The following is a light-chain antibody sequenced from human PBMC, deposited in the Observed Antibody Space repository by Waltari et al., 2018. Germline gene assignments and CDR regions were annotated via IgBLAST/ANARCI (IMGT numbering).Light chain of an antibody. J-gene: IGLJ1*01. CDR3: TSYAGNSNTYV. Sequence: QSALTQPPSASGSPGQSVTISCTGTSSDVGGYNYVSWYQQHPVKAPKLMIYEVNKRPSGVPDRFSGSKSGNTASLTVSGLQPEDDADYYCTSYAGNSNTYVFGTGTKVTVL. CDR2: EVN. CDR1: SSDVGGYNY. V-gene: IGLV2-8*01.